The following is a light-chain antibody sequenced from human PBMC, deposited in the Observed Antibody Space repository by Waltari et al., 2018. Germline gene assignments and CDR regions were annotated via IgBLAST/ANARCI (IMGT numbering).Light chain of an antibody. V-gene: IGLV1-40*01. CDR3: QSYDNSLSSWV. CDR1: RPNIGAGYD. Sequence: QSVLTQPPSVSGTPGQSVTISCTGGRPNIGAGYDVHWYQQLRGAAPKVVIFGSTTRATGVTARFSASKSGTSASLAITGLQADDEADYYCQSYDNSLSSWVFGGGTKLTVL. CDR2: GST. J-gene: IGLJ3*02.